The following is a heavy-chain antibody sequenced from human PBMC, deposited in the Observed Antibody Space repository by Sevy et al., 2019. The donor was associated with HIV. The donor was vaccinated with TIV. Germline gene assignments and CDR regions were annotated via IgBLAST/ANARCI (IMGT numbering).Heavy chain of an antibody. D-gene: IGHD4-17*01. V-gene: IGHV3-49*03. J-gene: IGHJ4*02. CDR3: TRMTTVTTTPYYFDY. CDR1: GFTFGDYA. Sequence: GGSLRLSCTASGFTFGDYAMSWFRQAPGKGLEWVGFIRRKGYGGTTEYAASVKGRFTISRDDSKSIAYLQMNSLKTEDTAVYYCTRMTTVTTTPYYFDYWGQGTLVTVSS. CDR2: IRRKGYGGTT.